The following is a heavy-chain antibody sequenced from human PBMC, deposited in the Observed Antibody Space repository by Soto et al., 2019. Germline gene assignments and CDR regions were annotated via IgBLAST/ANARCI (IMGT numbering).Heavy chain of an antibody. D-gene: IGHD1-1*01. V-gene: IGHV1-69*12. CDR2: IMPVFPTP. Sequence: QVQLVQSGAEVKKPGSSVKVSCKASGGTFSTSAISWVRQAPGQGLEWVGGIMPVFPTPDYAQNFQGRVTITAGESTTTAYLELTRLRADDTAVYYCARDKDRLQLGGNYYYILDVWGQGTAITVSS. J-gene: IGHJ6*02. CDR1: GGTFSTSA. CDR3: ARDKDRLQLGGNYYYILDV.